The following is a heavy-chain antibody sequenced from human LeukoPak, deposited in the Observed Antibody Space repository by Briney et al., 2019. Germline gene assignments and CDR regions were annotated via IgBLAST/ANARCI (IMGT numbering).Heavy chain of an antibody. CDR3: SVYYYDSSGYGHDAFDI. CDR2: ISAYNGNT. Sequence: ASVKVSCKASGYTFTSYGISWVRQAPGQGLEWMGWISAYNGNTNYAQKLQGRVTMTTDTSTSTAYMELRSLRSDDTAVYYCSVYYYDSSGYGHDAFDIWGQGTVVTASS. D-gene: IGHD3-22*01. V-gene: IGHV1-18*01. CDR1: GYTFTSYG. J-gene: IGHJ3*02.